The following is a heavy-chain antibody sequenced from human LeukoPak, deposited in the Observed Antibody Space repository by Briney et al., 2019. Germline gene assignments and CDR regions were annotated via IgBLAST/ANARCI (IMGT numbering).Heavy chain of an antibody. CDR2: ISSNGGST. V-gene: IGHV3-64*01. D-gene: IGHD4/OR15-4a*01. J-gene: IGHJ3*01. CDR1: GITFSNYA. CDR3: ARVGASLPDAFDV. Sequence: PGGSLRLSCAASGITFSNYAMHWVRQAPGKGLQHVSAISSNGGSTYYANSVKGRFTISRDNSKNTLYLQMGSLRAEDMAVYYCARVGASLPDAFDVWGQGTMVIVSS.